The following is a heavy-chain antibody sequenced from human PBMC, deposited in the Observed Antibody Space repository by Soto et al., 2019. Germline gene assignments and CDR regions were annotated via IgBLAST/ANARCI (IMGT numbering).Heavy chain of an antibody. V-gene: IGHV3-23*01. D-gene: IGHD3-10*01. CDR2: VSASGDIS. CDR3: ARGDRGGSGSPASYYYSGLDV. J-gene: IGHJ6*02. CDR1: GFTFTDYA. Sequence: EVQLLESGGNLAQPGGSLRLSGEASGFTFTDYAMTWVRQAPGKGLEWVSSVSASGDISYYADSVKGRFIISRDNSKNTLFLQRNSLIAEDTALYYCARGDRGGSGSPASYYYSGLDVWGQGTTICVSS.